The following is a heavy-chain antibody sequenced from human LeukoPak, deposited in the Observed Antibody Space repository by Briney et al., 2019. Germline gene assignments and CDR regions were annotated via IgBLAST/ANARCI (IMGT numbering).Heavy chain of an antibody. CDR1: GFTLSTYV. J-gene: IGHJ4*02. Sequence: GGSLRLSCAASGFTLSTYVMSWVRQAPGKGLVWVAGFVSSGVSANYADSVKGRFTVSRDNGKNSLFLQMNSLRAEDTAIYYCVRVKGGWLGEKTYDYLGQGTLVTVSP. CDR2: FVSSGVSA. D-gene: IGHD5-24*01. CDR3: VRVKGGWLGEKTYDY. V-gene: IGHV3-23*01.